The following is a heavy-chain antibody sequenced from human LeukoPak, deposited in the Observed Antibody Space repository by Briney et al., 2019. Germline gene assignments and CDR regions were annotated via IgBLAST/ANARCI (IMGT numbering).Heavy chain of an antibody. J-gene: IGHJ6*02. CDR1: GFAFSNSW. CDR2: INHEGGDI. D-gene: IGHD1-1*01. Sequence: GGSLRLSCAASGFAFSNSWMSWVRQAPGKGLEWVANINHEGGDIHYVDSVKGRFTISRDNAKDSLYLQMNSLRDEDTAVYYCATYINWVAGDDWGQGITVTVSS. CDR3: ATYINWVAGDD. V-gene: IGHV3-7*01.